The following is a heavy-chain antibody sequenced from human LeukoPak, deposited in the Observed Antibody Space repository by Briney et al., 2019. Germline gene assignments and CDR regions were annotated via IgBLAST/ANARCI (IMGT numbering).Heavy chain of an antibody. Sequence: SETLSLTCTVSGGSISSYYWNWIRQPPGKGQEWIGYIYYSGSTNYNPSLKSRVTISADTSKNQFSLKLSSVTAADTAVYYCARLVYCGGDCYTNDHWGQGTLVTVSS. J-gene: IGHJ4*02. D-gene: IGHD2-21*02. CDR2: IYYSGST. CDR1: GGSISSYY. V-gene: IGHV4-59*08. CDR3: ARLVYCGGDCYTNDH.